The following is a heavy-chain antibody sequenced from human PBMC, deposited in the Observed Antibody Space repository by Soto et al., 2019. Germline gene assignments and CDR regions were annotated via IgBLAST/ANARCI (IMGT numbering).Heavy chain of an antibody. CDR2: IHHSGST. D-gene: IGHD3-10*01. CDR3: ARARRYGSGSYYNGYYFDY. CDR1: GGSFSGYY. J-gene: IGHJ4*02. V-gene: IGHV4-34*01. Sequence: QVQLQQWGAGLLKPSETLSLTCAVYGGSFSGYYWSWIRQPPGKGLEWIGEIHHSGSTNYNPSLKSRVTISVDTSKNQFSLKLSSVTAADTAVYYCARARRYGSGSYYNGYYFDYWGQGTLVTVSS.